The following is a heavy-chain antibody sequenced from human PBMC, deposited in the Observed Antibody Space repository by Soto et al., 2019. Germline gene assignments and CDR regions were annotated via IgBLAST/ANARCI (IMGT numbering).Heavy chain of an antibody. CDR1: GYTFTSYG. Sequence: ASVKVSCKASGYTFTSYGISWVRQAPGQGLEWMGWISAYNGNTNYAQKLQGRVTMTTDTSTSTAYMELRSLRSGDTAVYYCARDRRITIFGVVNRYYFDYWGQGTLVTVSS. D-gene: IGHD3-3*01. J-gene: IGHJ4*02. CDR2: ISAYNGNT. CDR3: ARDRRITIFGVVNRYYFDY. V-gene: IGHV1-18*01.